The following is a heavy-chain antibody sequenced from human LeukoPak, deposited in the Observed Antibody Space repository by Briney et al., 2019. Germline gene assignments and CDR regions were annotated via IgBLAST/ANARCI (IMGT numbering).Heavy chain of an antibody. CDR3: ASGIVVVVAATRYSYYYYGMDV. Sequence: SGTLSLTCAVSGGSISSSNWWSWVRQPPGKGQEWIGEIYHSGSTNYNPSLKSRVTISVDKSKNQFSLKLSSVTAAGTAVYYCASGIVVVVAATRYSYYYYGMDVWGQGTTVTVSS. V-gene: IGHV4-4*02. D-gene: IGHD2-15*01. CDR2: IYHSGST. J-gene: IGHJ6*02. CDR1: GGSISSSNW.